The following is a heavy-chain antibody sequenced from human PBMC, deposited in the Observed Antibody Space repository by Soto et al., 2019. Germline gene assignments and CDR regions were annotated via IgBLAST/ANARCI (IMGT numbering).Heavy chain of an antibody. CDR1: GGSINTFY. V-gene: IGHV4-4*07. D-gene: IGHD5-12*01. CDR3: AREGSYSAYNFAHGIQLWSFDF. CDR2: IFSSGST. J-gene: IGHJ4*02. Sequence: SETPSLTCTVSGGSINTFYWSWVRQPAGKGLEWIGRIFSSGSTSFNPSLESRVAMSVDTSKNHFSLNLSSVTAADMAVYYCAREGSYSAYNFAHGIQLWSFDFWGQGALVTVSS.